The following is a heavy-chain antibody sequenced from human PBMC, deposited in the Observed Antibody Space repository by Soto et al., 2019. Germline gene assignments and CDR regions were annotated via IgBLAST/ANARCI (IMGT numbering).Heavy chain of an antibody. J-gene: IGHJ6*02. V-gene: IGHV4-31*03. Sequence: SETLSLSCTVSGGCISSGGYYWSWIREHPGKGLEWIGYIYYSGSTYYNPSLKSRVTISVDTSKNQFSLKLSSVTAADTAVYNCSRYQCASNYYYGIDFPAQRSTVPVSS. CDR3: SRYQCASNYYYGIDF. CDR1: GGCISSGGYY. CDR2: IYYSGST. D-gene: IGHD2-15*01.